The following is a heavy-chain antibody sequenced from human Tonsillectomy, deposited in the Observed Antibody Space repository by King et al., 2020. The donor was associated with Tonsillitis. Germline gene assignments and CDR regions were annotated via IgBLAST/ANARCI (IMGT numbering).Heavy chain of an antibody. D-gene: IGHD5-18*01. CDR1: GFTVSSNY. V-gene: IGHV3-53*04. Sequence: VQLVESGGGLVQPGGSLRLSCAVSGFTVSSNYMSWVRQAPGKGLEWVSVIYSGGSTYYADSVKGRLTISRHNSKNMLYLQMNSLRPEDTAVYYCARGPTGYGYYCDHWGQGTLVTVSS. CDR2: IYSGGST. J-gene: IGHJ4*02. CDR3: ARGPTGYGYYCDH.